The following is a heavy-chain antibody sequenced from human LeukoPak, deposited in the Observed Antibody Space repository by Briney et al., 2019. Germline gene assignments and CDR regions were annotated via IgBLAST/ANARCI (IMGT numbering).Heavy chain of an antibody. CDR2: IYTSGST. V-gene: IGHV4-4*07. Sequence: SETLSLTCTVSGGSISSYYWSWIRQPAGKGLEWIGRIYTSGSTNYNPSLKSRVTMSVDTSKNQFSLKLSSVTAADTAVYYCARAWSFSSSSHFYMDVWGKGTTVTVSS. D-gene: IGHD6-6*01. J-gene: IGHJ6*03. CDR3: ARAWSFSSSSHFYMDV. CDR1: GGSISSYY.